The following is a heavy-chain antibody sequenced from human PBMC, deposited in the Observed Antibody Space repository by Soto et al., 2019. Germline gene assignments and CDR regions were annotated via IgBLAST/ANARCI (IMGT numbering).Heavy chain of an antibody. CDR1: GFTFSSYA. J-gene: IGHJ4*02. Sequence: EVQLLESGGGLVQPGGSLRLSCAASGFTFSSYAMTWVRQTPGKGLEWVSAISGIDGDTYYADSVKGRFTSSRDNSKNTLYLQLNSLRAADTAVYYCAKPGYCSSVTCPTFDFWGQGILVTVSS. V-gene: IGHV3-23*01. CDR3: AKPGYCSSVTCPTFDF. CDR2: ISGIDGDT. D-gene: IGHD2-2*01.